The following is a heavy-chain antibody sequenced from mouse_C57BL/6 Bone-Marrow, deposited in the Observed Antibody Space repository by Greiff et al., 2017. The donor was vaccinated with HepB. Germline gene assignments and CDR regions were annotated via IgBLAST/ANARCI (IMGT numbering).Heavy chain of an antibody. CDR2: IDPSDSET. Sequence: QVQLQQPGAELVRPGSSVKLSCKASGYTFTSYWMHWVKRRPIQGLEWIGNIDPSDSETHYNQKFKDKATLTVDKSSSTAYMQLSSLTSEDSAVYYCARSGNYNYYYAMDYWGQGTSVTVSS. J-gene: IGHJ4*01. CDR1: GYTFTSYW. D-gene: IGHD2-1*01. V-gene: IGHV1-52*01. CDR3: ARSGNYNYYYAMDY.